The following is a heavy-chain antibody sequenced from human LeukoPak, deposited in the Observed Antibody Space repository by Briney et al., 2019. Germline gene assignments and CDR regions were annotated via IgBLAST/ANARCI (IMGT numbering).Heavy chain of an antibody. V-gene: IGHV4-59*08. CDR2: IYYSGST. CDR1: GGSTSSYY. Sequence: SETLSLTCTVSGGSTSSYYWSWIRQPPGKGLEWIGYIYYSGSTNYNPSLKSRVTISVDTSKNQFSLKLSSVTAADTAVYYCASDYYGSGSFDYWGQGTLVTVSS. J-gene: IGHJ4*02. D-gene: IGHD3-10*01. CDR3: ASDYYGSGSFDY.